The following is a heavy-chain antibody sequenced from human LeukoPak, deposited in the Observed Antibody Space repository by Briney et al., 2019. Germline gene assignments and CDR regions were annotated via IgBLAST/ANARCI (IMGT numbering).Heavy chain of an antibody. CDR1: GGSITSGTYY. CDR2: IYVSGST. V-gene: IGHV4-61*02. Sequence: SETLSLTCSVSGGSITSGTYYWSWIRQTAGKGLEWIGRIYVSGSTYYNPSLKSRVTISVDTSKNQFSLKLSSVTAADTAVYYCARVQGSGWYIFDYWGQGTLVTVSS. D-gene: IGHD6-19*01. CDR3: ARVQGSGWYIFDY. J-gene: IGHJ4*02.